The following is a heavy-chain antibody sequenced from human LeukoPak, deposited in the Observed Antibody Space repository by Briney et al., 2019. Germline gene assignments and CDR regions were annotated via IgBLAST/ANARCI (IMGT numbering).Heavy chain of an antibody. V-gene: IGHV3-11*04. J-gene: IGHJ4*02. D-gene: IGHD3-22*01. CDR3: ARVGVITTWVFDY. CDR1: GFTFSDYY. Sequence: KPGGSLRLSSAASGFTFSDYYMSWIRQAPGKGLEWVSYISSSGSTIYYADSVKGRFTISRDNAKNSLYLQMNSLRAEDTAVYYCARVGVITTWVFDYWGQGTLVTVSS. CDR2: ISSSGSTI.